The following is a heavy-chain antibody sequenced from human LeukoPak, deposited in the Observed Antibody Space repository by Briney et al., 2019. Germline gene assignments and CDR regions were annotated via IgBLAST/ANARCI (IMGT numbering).Heavy chain of an antibody. CDR3: AKRTGSSSYYFDY. V-gene: IGHV3-23*01. D-gene: IGHD6-6*01. Sequence: GGSLRLSCAASGFTFSSYAMSWVRQAPGKGLEWVSAISGSGGSTYYADSVKGRFTISRDNSKNTLYLQMNSLGAEDTAVYYCAKRTGSSSYYFDYWGQGTLVTVSS. J-gene: IGHJ4*02. CDR1: GFTFSSYA. CDR2: ISGSGGST.